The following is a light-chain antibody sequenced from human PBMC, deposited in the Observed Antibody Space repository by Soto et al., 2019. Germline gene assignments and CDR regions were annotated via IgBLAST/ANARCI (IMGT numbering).Light chain of an antibody. J-gene: IGKJ4*01. CDR2: GVS. CDR3: QQHGASIT. CDR1: QNVTNNF. Sequence: VLTQAPRTLSLSPGERATLSCRASQNVTNNFVAWYQQKPGQAPSLLIYGVSDRATGVPDRFSGSGSGTDFTLTISRLEPEDFAVYYCQQHGASITFGGGTRVENK. V-gene: IGKV3-20*01.